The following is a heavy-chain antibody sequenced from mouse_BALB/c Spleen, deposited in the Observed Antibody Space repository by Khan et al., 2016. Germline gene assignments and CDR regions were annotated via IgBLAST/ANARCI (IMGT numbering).Heavy chain of an antibody. CDR2: IWPGGST. V-gene: IGHV2-9*02. D-gene: IGHD2-12*01. Sequence: QVQLQQSGPGLVALSQSLSITCTVPGFSLTNSGVHWIRQPPGKGLEWLGVIWPGGSTDYNSALMYRLCITKDNSQYQVFLNMISLQTDDTASYYCARSGPVYDAWFASWGQGTLVIVSA. CDR3: ARSGPVYDAWFAS. CDR1: GFSLTNSG. J-gene: IGHJ3*01.